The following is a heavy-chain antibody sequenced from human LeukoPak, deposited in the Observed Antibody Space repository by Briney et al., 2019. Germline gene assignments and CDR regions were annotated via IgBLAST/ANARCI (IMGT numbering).Heavy chain of an antibody. D-gene: IGHD3-3*01. V-gene: IGHV4-59*01. CDR2: IYYIGST. Sequence: SETLSLTCTVSGDSISTYIWNWIRQPPGKTLEWIGYIYYIGSTNYNPSLDSRVRISVDTSKNQFSLKLRDVTAADTAVYYCARRGRIFGVVIIGYFDYWGQGTLVTVSS. CDR1: GDSISTYI. J-gene: IGHJ4*02. CDR3: ARRGRIFGVVIIGYFDY.